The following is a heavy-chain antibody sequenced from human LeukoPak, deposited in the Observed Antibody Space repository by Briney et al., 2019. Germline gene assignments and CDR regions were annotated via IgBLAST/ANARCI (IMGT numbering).Heavy chain of an antibody. V-gene: IGHV1-69*06. D-gene: IGHD2-15*01. J-gene: IGHJ4*02. CDR3: ARGYCSGGSCYFSDYGDSLGFDY. CDR1: GGTFSSYA. Sequence: ASVKVSCKASGGTFSSYAISWVRQAPGQGLEWMGGIIPIFGTANYAQKFQGRVTITADKSTSTAYMELSSLRSEDTAVYYCARGYCSGGSCYFSDYGDSLGFDYWGQGTLVTVSS. CDR2: IIPIFGTA.